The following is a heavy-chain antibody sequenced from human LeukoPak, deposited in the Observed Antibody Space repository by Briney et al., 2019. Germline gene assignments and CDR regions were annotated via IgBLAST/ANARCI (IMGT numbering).Heavy chain of an antibody. V-gene: IGHV3-30*02. CDR3: ARDPPIDTGY. D-gene: IGHD1-14*01. J-gene: IGHJ4*02. CDR1: GFTFSSYG. CDR2: IRYDGSNK. Sequence: GGSLRLSCAASGFTFSSYGMHWVRQAPGKGLEWVAFIRYDGSNKYYADSVKGRFTISRDNAKNSLYLQMNSLRAEDTAVYYCARDPPIDTGYWGQGTLVTVSS.